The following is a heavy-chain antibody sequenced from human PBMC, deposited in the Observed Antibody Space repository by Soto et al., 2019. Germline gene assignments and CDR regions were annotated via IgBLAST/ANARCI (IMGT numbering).Heavy chain of an antibody. D-gene: IGHD7-27*01. V-gene: IGHV1-69*17. CDR1: GDTFNSYV. CDR2: VIPIIGVT. J-gene: IGHJ4*01. Sequence: QVQLVQSGAEVKRPGSSVKVSCESSGDTFNSYVISWVRQAPGQGLEWMGGVIPIIGVTHYAQKFQGRLTMAALSSTCTAYMELTKLDSYDTALYYCARESLGAKGADHCGHGTLVTVSS. CDR3: ARESLGAKGADH.